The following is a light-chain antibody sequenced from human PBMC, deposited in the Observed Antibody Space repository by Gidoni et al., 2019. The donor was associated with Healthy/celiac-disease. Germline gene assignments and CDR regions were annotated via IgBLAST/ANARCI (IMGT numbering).Light chain of an antibody. J-gene: IGKJ4*01. CDR3: QQYNNWPLT. CDR1: QSVRSN. Sequence: DIVMTQSPATLSVSPGERATLSCRDGQSVRSNVAWYQQKPGQAPRLLIYGASTRATGIPARFSGSGSGTEFTLTISSLQSEYFAVYYCQQYNNWPLTFGGWTKVEIK. CDR2: GAS. V-gene: IGKV3-15*01.